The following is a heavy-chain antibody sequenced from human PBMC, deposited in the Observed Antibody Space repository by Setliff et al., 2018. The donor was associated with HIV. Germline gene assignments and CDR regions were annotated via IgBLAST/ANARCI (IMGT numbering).Heavy chain of an antibody. CDR2: IYPNGSP. J-gene: IGHJ4*02. D-gene: IGHD3-10*01. V-gene: IGHV4-4*08. Sequence: SETLSLTCTVSGGSINNYYWSWIRQPPGKGLEWIGYIYPNGSPDYPSGNIVYNPSFRSRVTLSLDTSKNQFSLKLTSVTAADAAVYYFTGDYNSGSYRFDYWGQGTPVTVSS. CDR1: GGSINNYY. CDR3: TGDYNSGSYRFDY.